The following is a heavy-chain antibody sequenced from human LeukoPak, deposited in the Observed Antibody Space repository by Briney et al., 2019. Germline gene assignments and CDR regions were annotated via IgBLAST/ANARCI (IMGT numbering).Heavy chain of an antibody. CDR3: ASLYSSGWPSFDY. V-gene: IGHV3-7*01. D-gene: IGHD6-19*01. J-gene: IGHJ4*02. CDR1: GFSFKDYW. Sequence: GGSLRLSCAASGFSFKDYWMSWVRQAPGKGLEWVADITPDGSGKTYVDSVKGRFTISRDNAKNSLYLQMNSLRDEDTAVYYCASLYSSGWPSFDYWGQGTLVTVSS. CDR2: ITPDGSGK.